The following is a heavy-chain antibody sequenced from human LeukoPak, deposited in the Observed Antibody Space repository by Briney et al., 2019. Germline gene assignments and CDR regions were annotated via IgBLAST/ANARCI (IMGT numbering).Heavy chain of an antibody. Sequence: SGPTLVRPTETLTLTCTFSGFSLDSTAVAVGWVRQPPGKALERLALIYGSDDKRYMPSLQNRLTITKDTSKNLVVLTMANVDPVDTATYYCARQGYGYVYFDFWGRGILVTVSS. CDR2: IYGSDDK. V-gene: IGHV2-5*01. J-gene: IGHJ4*02. CDR1: GFSLDSTAVA. CDR3: ARQGYGYVYFDF. D-gene: IGHD5-18*01.